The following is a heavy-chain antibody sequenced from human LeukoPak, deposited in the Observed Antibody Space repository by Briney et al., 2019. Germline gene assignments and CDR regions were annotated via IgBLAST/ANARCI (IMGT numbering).Heavy chain of an antibody. Sequence: HTGGSLRLSCAASEFTFSSYGMHWVRRAPGKGLEWVAVISYDGSNKYYADSVKGRFTISRDNSKNTLYLQMNSLRAEDTAVYYCAKADYYYGMDVWGQGTTVTVSS. CDR2: ISYDGSNK. J-gene: IGHJ6*02. CDR1: EFTFSSYG. CDR3: AKADYYYGMDV. V-gene: IGHV3-30*18.